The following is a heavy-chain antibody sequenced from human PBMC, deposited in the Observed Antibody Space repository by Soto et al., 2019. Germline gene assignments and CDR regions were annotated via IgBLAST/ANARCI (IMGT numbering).Heavy chain of an antibody. CDR2: IYYSGST. V-gene: IGHV4-59*08. Sequence: SETLSLTCTVSGGSISSYYWSWIRQPPGKGLEWIGYIYYSGSTNYNPSLKSRVTISVDTSKNQFSLKLSSVTAADTAVYYCARHVPYYDILTGYQIYYYYGMDVWGQGTTVTVSS. D-gene: IGHD3-9*01. CDR1: GGSISSYY. J-gene: IGHJ6*02. CDR3: ARHVPYYDILTGYQIYYYYGMDV.